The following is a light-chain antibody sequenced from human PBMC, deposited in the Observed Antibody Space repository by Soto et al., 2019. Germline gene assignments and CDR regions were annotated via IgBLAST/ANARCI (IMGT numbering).Light chain of an antibody. J-gene: IGLJ1*01. CDR2: DVS. CDR3: SSYTSSSTPYV. Sequence: QSVLTQPASVSGSPGQSITISCTGTSSDVGGYNYVSWYQQHPGKAPKLMIYDVSNWPSGVSNRFSGSKSGNTASLTISGLQAEDEADYYCSSYTSSSTPYVFGTGTKVTVL. V-gene: IGLV2-14*01. CDR1: SSDVGGYNY.